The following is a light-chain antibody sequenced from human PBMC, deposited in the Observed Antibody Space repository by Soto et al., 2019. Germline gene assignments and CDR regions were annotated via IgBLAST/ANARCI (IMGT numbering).Light chain of an antibody. Sequence: IVFTQSPATLSLSPGASATLSCRASQTVSSYLLWYQQKPGQAPRLLIYDASNRASGTPARFSGSGSETDFTLTISSLEPEDIAVYYCQHRMNWPLTFGQGTRLEIK. CDR2: DAS. J-gene: IGKJ5*01. V-gene: IGKV3-11*01. CDR1: QTVSSY. CDR3: QHRMNWPLT.